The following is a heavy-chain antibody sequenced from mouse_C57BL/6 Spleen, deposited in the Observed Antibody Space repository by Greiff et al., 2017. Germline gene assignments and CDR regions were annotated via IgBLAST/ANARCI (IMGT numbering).Heavy chain of an antibody. V-gene: IGHV1-55*01. Sequence: QVQLQQPGAELVKPGASVKMSCKASGYTFTSYWITWVKQRPGQGLEWIGDIYPGSGSTNYNEQFKSKATLTVDTSSSTAYMQLSSLTSEDSAVYYCARDDYDEKYFDVWGTGTTVTVSS. CDR1: GYTFTSYW. CDR3: ARDDYDEKYFDV. J-gene: IGHJ1*03. D-gene: IGHD2-4*01. CDR2: IYPGSGST.